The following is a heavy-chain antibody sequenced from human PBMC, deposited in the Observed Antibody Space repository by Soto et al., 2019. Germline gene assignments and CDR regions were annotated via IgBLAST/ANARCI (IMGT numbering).Heavy chain of an antibody. D-gene: IGHD1-7*01. J-gene: IGHJ4*02. Sequence: SETLSLTCTVSGGSISSYYWRWIRQPPGKGLEWIGYIYYSGSTNYNPSLKSRVTISVDTSKNQFSLKLSSVSAAATAEYYLSNQTVRNFYFDYWGQGTLVTVSS. CDR2: IYYSGST. V-gene: IGHV4-59*01. CDR3: SNQTVRNFYFDY. CDR1: GGSISSYY.